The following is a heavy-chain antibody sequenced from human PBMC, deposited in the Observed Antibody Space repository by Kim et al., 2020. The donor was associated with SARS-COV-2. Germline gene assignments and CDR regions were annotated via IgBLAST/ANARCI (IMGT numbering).Heavy chain of an antibody. D-gene: IGHD1-26*01. V-gene: IGHV7-4-1*02. CDR3: ARDLRVGSNSLGF. CDR2: INTNTGTP. J-gene: IGHJ4*02. CDR1: ANRFIIYS. Sequence: ASVKVSCKASANRFIIYSIHWVRLAPGQGLEWMGWINTNTGTPTYAQDFTGRFVFSFDTSLSTAYLQISGLQSDDSAIYYCARDLRVGSNSLGFWGQGTQVTVSS.